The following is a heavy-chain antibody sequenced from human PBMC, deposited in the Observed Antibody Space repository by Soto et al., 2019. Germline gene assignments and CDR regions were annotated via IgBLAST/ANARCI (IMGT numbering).Heavy chain of an antibody. V-gene: IGHV1-3*01. CDR2: INAGNGNT. J-gene: IGHJ4*02. CDR1: GYTFTSYA. CDR3: ARDHSGYGYGDYAQPFDY. Sequence: ASVKVSSKASGYTFTSYAMHWVRQAPGQRLEWMGWINAGNGNTKYSRKFQGRVTITRDTSASTAYMELSSLRSEDTAVYYCARDHSGYGYGDYAQPFDYWGQGTLVTVSS. D-gene: IGHD5-12*01.